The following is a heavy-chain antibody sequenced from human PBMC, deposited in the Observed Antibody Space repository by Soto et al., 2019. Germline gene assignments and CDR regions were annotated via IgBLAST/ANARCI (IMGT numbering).Heavy chain of an antibody. V-gene: IGHV4-59*02. CDR2: IYYRGST. J-gene: IGHJ6*02. CDR3: ERENNGMDV. CDR1: AGSVRSYY. Sequence: SETLSLTCTVSAGSVRSYYWSWIRQPPGKGLEWIGYIYYRGSTNYNPSLKSRVTISIDTSKNQISLKLTSVTAADTAVYYCERENNGMDVWGQGTTVTVSS.